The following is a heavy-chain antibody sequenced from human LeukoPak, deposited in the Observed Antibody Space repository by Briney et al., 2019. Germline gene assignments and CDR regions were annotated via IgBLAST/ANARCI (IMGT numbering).Heavy chain of an antibody. CDR3: AKARAITMVRGVIVN. CDR1: GFTFSSYA. Sequence: GGSLRLSCAASGFTFSSYAMSWVRQAPGKGLEWVSAISGSGGSTYYADSVKGRFTISRDNSKNTLYLQMNSLRAEDTAVYHCAKARAITMVRGVIVNWGQGTLVTVSS. D-gene: IGHD3-10*01. J-gene: IGHJ4*02. CDR2: ISGSGGST. V-gene: IGHV3-23*01.